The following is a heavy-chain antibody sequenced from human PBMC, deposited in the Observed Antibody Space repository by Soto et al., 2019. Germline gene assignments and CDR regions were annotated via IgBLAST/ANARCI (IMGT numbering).Heavy chain of an antibody. J-gene: IGHJ4*02. CDR3: ARHFVAVVIKGWGY. CDR1: GGSIDRSNYY. Sequence: SETLSLTCNVSGGSIDRSNYYWDWLRQPPGKGLEWIGTTYYNGNAYYNPSLRSRVSMSVDTSKNQFSLKLISVTAADTAVYYCARHFVAVVIKGWGYLGQGKLVTVSS. V-gene: IGHV4-39*01. CDR2: TYYNGNA. D-gene: IGHD3-10*01.